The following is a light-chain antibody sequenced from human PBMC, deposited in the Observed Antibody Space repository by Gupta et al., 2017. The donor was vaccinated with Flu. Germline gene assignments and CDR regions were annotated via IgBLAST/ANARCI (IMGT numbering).Light chain of an antibody. CDR2: RDS. CDR1: NIGNKN. V-gene: IGLV3-9*01. Sequence: SYELTQPLSVAVALGQAATIPCRGDNIGNKNVYWYQQKPGQAPVLVIYRDSNRPSGIPERFSGTNSGNTATLTISRAQVGEEADYYCQVWDTSTEVFGTGTKVTVL. J-gene: IGLJ1*01. CDR3: QVWDTSTEV.